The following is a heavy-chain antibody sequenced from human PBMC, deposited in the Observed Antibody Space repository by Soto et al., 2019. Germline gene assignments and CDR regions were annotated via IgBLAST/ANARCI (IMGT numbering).Heavy chain of an antibody. Sequence: SETLSLTCAVYGGSFNDYYWSWIRQPPGKGLEWIGEINHSGSTNYNPSLKSRVTISVDMSKNQFSLKLNSMTAADTAVYYCARRSSQGRTAHGTYFDYWGQGTLVTVSS. J-gene: IGHJ4*02. CDR3: ARRSSQGRTAHGTYFDY. CDR1: GGSFNDYY. CDR2: INHSGST. D-gene: IGHD2-21*02. V-gene: IGHV4-34*01.